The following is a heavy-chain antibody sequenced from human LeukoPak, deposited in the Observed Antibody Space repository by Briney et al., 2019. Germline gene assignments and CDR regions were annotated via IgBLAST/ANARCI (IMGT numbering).Heavy chain of an antibody. CDR1: GGSISSYY. V-gene: IGHV4-59*01. CDR2: IYYSGST. Sequence: SETLSLTCTVSGGSISSYYWSWIRQPPGEGLEWIGYIYYSGSTNYNPSLKSRVTISVDTSKNQFSLKLSSVTAADTAVYYCARVRPGHLEPETCGGDCYLGYFDYWGQGTLVTVSS. D-gene: IGHD2-21*02. CDR3: ARVRPGHLEPETCGGDCYLGYFDY. J-gene: IGHJ4*02.